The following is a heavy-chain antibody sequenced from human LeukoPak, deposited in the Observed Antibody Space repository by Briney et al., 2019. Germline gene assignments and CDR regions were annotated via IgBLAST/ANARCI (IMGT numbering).Heavy chain of an antibody. V-gene: IGHV4-59*01. CDR1: GDSISSYF. Sequence: SETLSLTYSVSGDSISSYFRSWLRQPPRKGREWIGCIYFIVCTNYKPSLKRRITLPIDMSKQEFSLHLTSLSAADTPVCSCPSSHSRCYPQYYFDYWGEGTVVSVSS. J-gene: IGHJ4*02. D-gene: IGHD2-15*01. CDR2: IYFIVCT. CDR3: PSSHSRCYPQYYFDY.